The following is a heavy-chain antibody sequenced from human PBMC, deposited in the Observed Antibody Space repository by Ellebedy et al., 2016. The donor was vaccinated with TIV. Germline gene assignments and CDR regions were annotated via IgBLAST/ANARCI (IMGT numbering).Heavy chain of an antibody. V-gene: IGHV3-15*01. CDR3: TTDLTVTIDLGY. CDR1: GFTFSDYY. Sequence: GESLKISCAASGFTFSDYYMSWIRQAPGKGLEWVGRIKSKTDGGTTDYAAPVKGRFTISRDDSKNTLYLQMNSLKTEDTAVYYCTTDLTVTIDLGYWGQGTLVTISS. J-gene: IGHJ4*02. D-gene: IGHD4-17*01. CDR2: IKSKTDGGTT.